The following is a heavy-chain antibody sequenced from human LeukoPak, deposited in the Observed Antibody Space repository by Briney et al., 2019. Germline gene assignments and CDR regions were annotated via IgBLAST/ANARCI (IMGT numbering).Heavy chain of an antibody. CDR2: IYYSGST. D-gene: IGHD2-15*01. V-gene: IGHV4-59*01. Sequence: SETLSLTFTVSGGSISSYYWSWIRQPPGKGLEWIGYIYYSGSTNYNPSLKSRVTISVDTSKNQFSLKLSSVTAADTAVYYCARDSGMVAATPGYYYGMDVWGQGTTVTVSS. CDR1: GGSISSYY. J-gene: IGHJ6*02. CDR3: ARDSGMVAATPGYYYGMDV.